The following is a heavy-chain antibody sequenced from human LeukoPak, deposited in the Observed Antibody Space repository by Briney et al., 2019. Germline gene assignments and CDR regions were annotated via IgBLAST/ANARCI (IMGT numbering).Heavy chain of an antibody. Sequence: GESLQTSTNTSAYSSTSYWIGCLGQIPGKGLEWMGIIYPGDSDTRYSPSFQGQVTISADKSISTAYLQWSSLKASDTAMYYCARQEGFGWDWGQGTLVTVSS. D-gene: IGHD3-9*01. J-gene: IGHJ4*02. CDR1: AYSSTSYW. CDR2: IYPGDSDT. CDR3: ARQEGFGWD. V-gene: IGHV5-51*01.